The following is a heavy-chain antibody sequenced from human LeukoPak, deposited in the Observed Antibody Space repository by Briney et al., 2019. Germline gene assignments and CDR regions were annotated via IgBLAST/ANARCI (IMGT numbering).Heavy chain of an antibody. V-gene: IGHV1-18*01. CDR2: ISAYNGNT. CDR3: ARDVGRSYDLDY. Sequence: ASVKVSCKASGYTFTGYGISWVRQAPGQGLEWMGWISAYNGNTDYAQSLQGRVTMTIDTSTSTVYMELRSLRSDDTAVSYCARDVGRSYDLDYWGQGTLVTVSS. J-gene: IGHJ4*02. D-gene: IGHD3-16*01. CDR1: GYTFTGYG.